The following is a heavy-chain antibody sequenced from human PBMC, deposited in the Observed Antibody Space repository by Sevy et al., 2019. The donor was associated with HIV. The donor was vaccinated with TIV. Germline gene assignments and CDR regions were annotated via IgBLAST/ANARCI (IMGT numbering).Heavy chain of an antibody. J-gene: IGHJ6*02. CDR2: IHPGNSET. D-gene: IGHD3-10*01. CDR1: GFSFSSYW. Sequence: GESLKISCEGSGFSFSSYWIHWVRQMPGKGLEWMATIHPGNSETRYRSSFQGQVTISADKSINTAYLQWGRLSASDTAIYYCFMRAHTDSSGYYYRYGMDVWGQGTTVTVSS. CDR3: FMRAHTDSSGYYYRYGMDV. V-gene: IGHV5-51*01.